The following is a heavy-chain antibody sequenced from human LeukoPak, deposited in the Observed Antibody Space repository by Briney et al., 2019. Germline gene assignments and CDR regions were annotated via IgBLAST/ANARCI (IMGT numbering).Heavy chain of an antibody. CDR3: LGGDFGH. V-gene: IGHV3-30-3*01. Sequence: GGSLTLSCAASGFTFSCYALHWVRQAPGKGLEWVAIISYDGSNKYYADSVKGRFTISRDNSQNTVYLQMNSLRAEDAAAYYCLGGDFGHWGQGTLVTVSS. CDR2: ISYDGSNK. CDR1: GFTFSCYA. J-gene: IGHJ4*02. D-gene: IGHD2-21*02.